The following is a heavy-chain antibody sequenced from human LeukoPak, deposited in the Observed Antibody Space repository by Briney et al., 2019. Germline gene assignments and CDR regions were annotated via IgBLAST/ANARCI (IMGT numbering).Heavy chain of an antibody. Sequence: GGSLRLSCEVSGFTFSTYSMNWVRQAPGKGLEWVSSLSGSSSYIYYADSVKGRFTISRDNAKNTLYLQMNSLRAEDTAVYYCARSSGLHYMDVWGKGTTVTISS. D-gene: IGHD3-10*01. J-gene: IGHJ6*03. CDR2: LSGSSSYI. CDR3: ARSSGLHYMDV. CDR1: GFTFSTYS. V-gene: IGHV3-21*01.